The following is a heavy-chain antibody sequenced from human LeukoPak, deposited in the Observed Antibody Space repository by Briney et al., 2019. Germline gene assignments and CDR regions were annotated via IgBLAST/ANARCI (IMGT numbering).Heavy chain of an antibody. J-gene: IGHJ3*02. CDR1: GGSISSSGYY. D-gene: IGHD6-19*01. Sequence: PSETLSLTCTVSGGSISSSGYYWGWIRQPPGKGLEWIGSIYYSGSTYYNPSLKSRVAISVDTSKNQFSLKLSSVTAADTAVYYCARRDSSGWEPRDAFDIWGQGTMVTVSS. CDR2: IYYSGST. V-gene: IGHV4-39*01. CDR3: ARRDSSGWEPRDAFDI.